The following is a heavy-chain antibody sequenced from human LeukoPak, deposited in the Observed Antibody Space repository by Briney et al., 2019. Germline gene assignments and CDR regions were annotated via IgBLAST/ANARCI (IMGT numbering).Heavy chain of an antibody. CDR3: ARHPYGSGKSGGDY. CDR1: GGSFSGYY. CDR2: INHSGST. Sequence: SETLSLTCAVYGGSFSGYYWSWIRQPPGKGLEWIGEINHSGSTNYNPSLKSRVTISVDTSKNQFSLKLSSVTAADTAVYYCARHPYGSGKSGGDYWGQGTLVTVSS. V-gene: IGHV4-34*01. D-gene: IGHD3-10*01. J-gene: IGHJ4*02.